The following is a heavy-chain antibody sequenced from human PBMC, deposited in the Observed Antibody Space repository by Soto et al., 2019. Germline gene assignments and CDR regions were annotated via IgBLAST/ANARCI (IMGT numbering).Heavy chain of an antibody. J-gene: IGHJ4*02. V-gene: IGHV4-61*01. CDR3: ARATLGANDY. CDR2: IYYSGST. D-gene: IGHD1-26*01. CDR1: GGSVSSGSYY. Sequence: QVQLQESAPGLVKPSETLSLTCTVSGGSVSSGSYYWSWIRQPPGKGLEWIGYIYYSGSTNYNPSLKSRVTISVDTSKNQFSLKLSSVTAADTAVYYCARATLGANDYWGQGTLVTVSS.